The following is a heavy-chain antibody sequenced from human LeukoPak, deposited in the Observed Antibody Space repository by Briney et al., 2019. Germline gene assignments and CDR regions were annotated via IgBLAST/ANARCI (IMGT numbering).Heavy chain of an antibody. D-gene: IGHD5-18*01. CDR2: IYPGDSDT. Sequence: GESLKISCKGSGCSFTNYWIGWVRQTPGKGLEWMGIIYPGDSDTRYSPSFQGKVTISADKSISTAYLQWSSLKASDTAMYYCARLRGYTRLDAFDIWGQGTMVTVSS. V-gene: IGHV5-51*01. J-gene: IGHJ3*02. CDR1: GCSFTNYW. CDR3: ARLRGYTRLDAFDI.